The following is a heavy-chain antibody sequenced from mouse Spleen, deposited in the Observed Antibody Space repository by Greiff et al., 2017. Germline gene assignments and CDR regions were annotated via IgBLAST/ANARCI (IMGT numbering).Heavy chain of an antibody. CDR1: GYTFTSYW. V-gene: IGHV1-69*01. CDR3: ARWIDY. Sequence: VQLQQSGAELAKPGASVKLSCKASGYTFTSYWMHWVKQRPGQGLEWIGEIDPSDSYTNYNQKFKGKSTLTVDKSSSTAYMQLSSLTSEDSAVYYCARWIDYWGQGTTLTVSS. CDR2: IDPSDSYT. J-gene: IGHJ2*01.